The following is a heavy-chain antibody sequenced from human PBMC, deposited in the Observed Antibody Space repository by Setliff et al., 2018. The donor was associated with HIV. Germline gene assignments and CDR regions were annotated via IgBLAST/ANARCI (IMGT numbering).Heavy chain of an antibody. V-gene: IGHV1-2*02. J-gene: IGHJ4*02. CDR2: MNPNSGGTNYGGT. Sequence: ASVKVSCKASGYTFTNYDINWVRQATGQGLEWMGRMNPNSGGTNYGGTNYAQKFQGRVTMTRDTSIITAYMELSSLRYDDTAVYYCARGSAYWDFDYWGQGTLVTVS. CDR3: ARGSAYWDFDY. CDR1: GYTFTNYD. D-gene: IGHD2-8*02.